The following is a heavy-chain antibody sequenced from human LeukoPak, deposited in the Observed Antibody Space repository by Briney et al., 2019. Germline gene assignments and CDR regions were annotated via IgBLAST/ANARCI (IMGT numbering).Heavy chain of an antibody. CDR3: ARDQEYSRDAFDI. CDR1: GGSISSSSYY. CDR2: IYYSGST. V-gene: IGHV4-39*02. J-gene: IGHJ3*02. D-gene: IGHD6-6*01. Sequence: SETLSLTCTVSGGSISSSSYYWGWIRQPPGKGLEWIGSIYYSGSTYYNPSLKSRVTISVDTSKNQFSLKLSSVTAADTAVYYCARDQEYSRDAFDIWGQGTMVTVSS.